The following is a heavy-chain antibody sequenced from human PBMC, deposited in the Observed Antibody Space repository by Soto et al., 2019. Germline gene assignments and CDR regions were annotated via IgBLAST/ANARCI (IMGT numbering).Heavy chain of an antibody. V-gene: IGHV3-30*18. CDR2: ISYDGSNK. CDR3: AKDRAHCISTSCLLAPTAPYYYYGMDV. D-gene: IGHD2-2*01. J-gene: IGHJ6*02. Sequence: PGGSLRLSCAASGFTFSSYGMHWVRQAPGKGLEWVAVISYDGSNKYYADSVKGRFTISRDNSKNTLYLQMNSLRAEDTAVYYCAKDRAHCISTSCLLAPTAPYYYYGMDVWGQGTTVTVSS. CDR1: GFTFSSYG.